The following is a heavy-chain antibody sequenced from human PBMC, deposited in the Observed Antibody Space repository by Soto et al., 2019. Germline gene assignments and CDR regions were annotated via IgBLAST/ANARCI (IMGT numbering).Heavy chain of an antibody. CDR2: IIPIFATP. D-gene: IGHD4-4*01. Sequence: QVQLVQSGAEVKKPGSSVKVSCRAPGDTFNNFALSWVRQAPGLGLEWMGGIIPIFATPTYAQEFQNRVTITADESTTTAYMELSSLRSDDTAVYYCARHLGADFRNWLFDLWGRGTLVTVSS. CDR3: ARHLGADFRNWLFDL. V-gene: IGHV1-69*12. CDR1: GDTFNNFA. J-gene: IGHJ2*01.